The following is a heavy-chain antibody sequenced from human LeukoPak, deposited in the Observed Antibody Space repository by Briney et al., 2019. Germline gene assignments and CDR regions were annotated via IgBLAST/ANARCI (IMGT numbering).Heavy chain of an antibody. Sequence: ASVNVSCKASGYTFTGYYIHWVRQAPGQGLEWMGRINPNSGGTNYAQKFQGRVTMTRDTSISTAYMELSRLRSDDTAVYYCARASLSQVVTPASYWGQGTLVTVSS. D-gene: IGHD4-23*01. CDR3: ARASLSQVVTPASY. V-gene: IGHV1-2*06. CDR2: INPNSGGT. CDR1: GYTFTGYY. J-gene: IGHJ4*02.